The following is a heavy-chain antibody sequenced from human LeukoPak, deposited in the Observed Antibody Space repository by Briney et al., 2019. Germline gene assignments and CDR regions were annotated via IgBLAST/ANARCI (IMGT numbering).Heavy chain of an antibody. V-gene: IGHV1-46*01. CDR2: INPSGDIT. CDR3: ARAFYGLGAD. CDR1: GYTFTSYY. D-gene: IGHD4-17*01. Sequence: ASVTVSCKASGYTFTSYYMHWVRQAPGQGLEWMGLINPSGDITTYAQKFQGRVTMTRDTSTSTVYMGLSSLRSEDTAVYYCARAFYGLGADWGQGTLVTVSS. J-gene: IGHJ4*02.